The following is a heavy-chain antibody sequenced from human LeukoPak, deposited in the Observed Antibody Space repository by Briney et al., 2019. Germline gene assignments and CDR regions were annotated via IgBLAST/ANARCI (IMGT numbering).Heavy chain of an antibody. V-gene: IGHV4-59*08. D-gene: IGHD2-2*01. CDR3: ARHPSAMTGFVP. Sequence: SETLSLACSVTGGPNSSSDWSWIRQTPGKGLEWIGYIFYRGNTKYNPSLSSPVTISIDTSKTQFSLNLRSVTAAGMAVYDSARHPSAMTGFVPWGQGILVTVSS. CDR2: IFYRGNT. J-gene: IGHJ5*02. CDR1: GGPNSSSD.